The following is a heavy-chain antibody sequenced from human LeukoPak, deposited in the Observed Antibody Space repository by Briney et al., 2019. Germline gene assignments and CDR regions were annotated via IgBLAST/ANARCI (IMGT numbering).Heavy chain of an antibody. J-gene: IGHJ6*03. Sequence: SETLSLTCTVSGGSISSYYWSWIRQPAGKGLEWIGRIYTSGSTNYNPSLKSRVTMSVDTSKNQFSLKLSSVTAADTAVYYCARDRSSRYLAYYYYMDVWGKGTTVTVSS. CDR1: GGSISSYY. CDR2: IYTSGST. V-gene: IGHV4-4*07. D-gene: IGHD6-13*01. CDR3: ARDRSSRYLAYYYYMDV.